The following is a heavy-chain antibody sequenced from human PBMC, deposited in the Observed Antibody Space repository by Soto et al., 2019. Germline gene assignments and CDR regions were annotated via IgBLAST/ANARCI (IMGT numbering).Heavy chain of an antibody. CDR2: ISWDSGSI. J-gene: IGHJ4*02. D-gene: IGHD6-19*01. V-gene: IGHV3-9*01. Sequence: EVQLVESGGGLVQPGRSLRLSCAASGFTFDDYAMHWVRQAPGKGLEWVSGISWDSGSIGYADSVKGRFTISRDNAKNSLYLQMNSLRAEDTALYYCAKDPRSRSSGWFDYWGQGTLVTVSS. CDR3: AKDPRSRSSGWFDY. CDR1: GFTFDDYA.